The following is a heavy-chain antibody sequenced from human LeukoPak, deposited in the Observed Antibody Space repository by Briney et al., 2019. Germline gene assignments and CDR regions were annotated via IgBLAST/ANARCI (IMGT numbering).Heavy chain of an antibody. Sequence: SVKVSCKASGGTFSSYAISWVRQAPGQGLEWMGGIIPIFGTANYAQKFQGRVTITADESTSTAYMELSSLRSEDTAVYYCARDGDAVTPYYYYGMDVWGQGTTVTVSS. D-gene: IGHD4-17*01. CDR3: ARDGDAVTPYYYYGMDV. V-gene: IGHV1-69*13. CDR2: IIPIFGTA. J-gene: IGHJ6*02. CDR1: GGTFSSYA.